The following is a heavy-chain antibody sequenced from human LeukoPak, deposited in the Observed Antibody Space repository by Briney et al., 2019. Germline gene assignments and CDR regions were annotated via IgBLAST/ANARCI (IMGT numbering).Heavy chain of an antibody. CDR1: GFTFSSYD. D-gene: IGHD3-22*01. V-gene: IGHV3-33*01. CDR3: ARGPYYYDSSGYYYQFDY. J-gene: IGHJ4*02. Sequence: GRSLRLSCAASGFTFSSYDMHWVRQAPGKGLEWVAVIWYDGSNKYYADSVKGRFTISRDNSKNTLYLQMNSLRAEDTAVYYCARGPYYYDSSGYYYQFDYWGQGTLVTVSS. CDR2: IWYDGSNK.